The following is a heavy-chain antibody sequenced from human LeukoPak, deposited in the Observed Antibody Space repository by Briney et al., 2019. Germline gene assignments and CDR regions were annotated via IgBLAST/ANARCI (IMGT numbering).Heavy chain of an antibody. CDR2: IWYDGSNK. D-gene: IGHD3-22*01. V-gene: IGHV3-33*06. CDR1: GFTFSSYG. CDR3: AKGGGYYDSSGYSYYFDY. J-gene: IGHJ4*02. Sequence: GGSLRLSCAASGFTFSSYGMHWVRQAPGKGLEWVAVIWYDGSNKYYADSVKGRFTISRDNSKNTLYLQMNSLRAKDTAVYYCAKGGGYYDSSGYSYYFDYWGQGTLVTVSS.